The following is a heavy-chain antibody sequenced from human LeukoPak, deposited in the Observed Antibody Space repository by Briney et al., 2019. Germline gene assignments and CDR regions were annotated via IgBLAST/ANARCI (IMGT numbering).Heavy chain of an antibody. V-gene: IGHV3-30*03. CDR1: GFTFSSYG. CDR2: ISYDGSNK. J-gene: IGHJ5*02. CDR3: ARDWFDP. Sequence: PGRSLRLSCAASGFTFSSYGMHWVRQAPGKGLEWVAVISYDGSNKYYADSVEGRFTISRDNSKNTLYLQMNSLRAEDTAVYYCARDWFDPWGQGTLVTVSS.